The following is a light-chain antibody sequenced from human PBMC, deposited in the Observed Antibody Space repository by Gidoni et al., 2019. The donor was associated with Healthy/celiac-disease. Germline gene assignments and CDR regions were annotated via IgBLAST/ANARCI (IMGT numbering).Light chain of an antibody. CDR1: KIVRRY. V-gene: IGKV3-11*01. Sequence: EIVLTQSTATRSLSPGERATLSCRASKIVRRYLAWYQQKHGQAPRHLIYDASNRATGIPARCSGSGAETDFTSTISSREPEDVAVYDCQQRSNWPPALTLGGGTKVEIK. CDR2: DAS. J-gene: IGKJ4*01. CDR3: QQRSNWPPALT.